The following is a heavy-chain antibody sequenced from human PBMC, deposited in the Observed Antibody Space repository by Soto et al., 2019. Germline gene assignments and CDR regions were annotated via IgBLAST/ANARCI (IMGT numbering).Heavy chain of an antibody. D-gene: IGHD3-10*01. CDR1: GRSLSYYY. V-gene: IGHV4-4*07. CDR2: IFDIGIT. CDR3: ARGSLKFDF. Sequence: SETLSLTGSVSGRSLSYYYWSWIRQPAGRGLEWIGRIFDIGITNYSPSLRSRITMSVDTSKNQFSLKLSSVTAADTAVYYCARGSLKFDFWGLGTLVTVSS. J-gene: IGHJ4*02.